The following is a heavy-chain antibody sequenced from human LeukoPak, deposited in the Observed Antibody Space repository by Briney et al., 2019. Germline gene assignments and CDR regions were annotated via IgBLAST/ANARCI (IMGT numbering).Heavy chain of an antibody. V-gene: IGHV3-23*01. CDR2: ISGSGGST. Sequence: GGSLRLSYAASGFTFSNFAMSWVRQAPGRGLEWVSGISGSGGSTYYADSVKGRFTISRDDSKNTLNLQMNSLRAEDTAVYHCAKVKIVGADYYYYGMDVWGQGTTVTVSS. J-gene: IGHJ6*02. CDR1: GFTFSNFA. CDR3: AKVKIVGADYYYYGMDV. D-gene: IGHD1-26*01.